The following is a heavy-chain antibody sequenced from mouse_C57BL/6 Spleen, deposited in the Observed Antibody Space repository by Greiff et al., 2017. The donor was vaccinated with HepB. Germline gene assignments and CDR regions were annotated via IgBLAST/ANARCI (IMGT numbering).Heavy chain of an antibody. V-gene: IGHV5-17*01. J-gene: IGHJ3*01. Sequence: EVKVEESGGGLVKPGGSLKLSCAASGFTFSDYGMHWVRQAPEKGLEWVAYISSGSSTIYYADTVKGRFTISRDNAKNTLFLQMTSLRSEDTAMYYCARSRGYYPWFAYWGQGTLVTVSA. CDR1: GFTFSDYG. CDR2: ISSGSSTI. D-gene: IGHD2-3*01. CDR3: ARSRGYYPWFAY.